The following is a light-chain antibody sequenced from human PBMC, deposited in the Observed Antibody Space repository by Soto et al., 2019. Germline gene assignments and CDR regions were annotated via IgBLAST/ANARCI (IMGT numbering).Light chain of an antibody. Sequence: QSALTQPRSVSGSFGQSVTISCTGTSSDVGDSDSVSWYQQHPGRAPKLMISDVDKRPSGVPDRFSGSKSGNMASLTISGLQSDDEADYYCCSYAGSHTRVFGGGTKLTVL. CDR3: CSYAGSHTRV. CDR1: SSDVGDSDS. V-gene: IGLV2-11*01. CDR2: DVD. J-gene: IGLJ3*02.